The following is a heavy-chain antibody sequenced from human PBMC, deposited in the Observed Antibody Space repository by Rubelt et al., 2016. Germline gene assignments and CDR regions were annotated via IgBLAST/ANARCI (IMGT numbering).Heavy chain of an antibody. D-gene: IGHD3-10*01. Sequence: QLQLQESGPGLVKPSETLSLTCTVSGGSISSSNYYWGWVRRPPGKGLEWIGSIYYSGTTYYNPSLESRVTISVDTSKNQFSLKLSSVTAADTAVYYCSRRNGEPIDYWGRGTLATVSS. CDR2: IYYSGTT. CDR1: GGSISSSNYY. V-gene: IGHV4-39*01. J-gene: IGHJ4*02. CDR3: SRRNGEPIDY.